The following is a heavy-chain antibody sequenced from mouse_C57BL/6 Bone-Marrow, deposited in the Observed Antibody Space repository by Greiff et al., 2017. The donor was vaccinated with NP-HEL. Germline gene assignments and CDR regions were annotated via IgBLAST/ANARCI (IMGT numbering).Heavy chain of an antibody. Sequence: QVQLQQPGAELVKPGASVKLSCKASGYTFTSYWMHWVKQRPGQGLEWIGMIHPNSGSTNYNEKFKSKATLTVDKSSSTAYMQLSRLTSEDSAVYYCARLARDYAMDYWGQRTSVTVSS. V-gene: IGHV1-64*01. CDR2: IHPNSGST. J-gene: IGHJ4*01. CDR1: GYTFTSYW. CDR3: ARLARDYAMDY.